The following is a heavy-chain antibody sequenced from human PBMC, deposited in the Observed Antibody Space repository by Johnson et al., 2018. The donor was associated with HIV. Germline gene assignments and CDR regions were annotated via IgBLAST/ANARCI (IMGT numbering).Heavy chain of an antibody. V-gene: IGHV3-30-3*01. Sequence: QVQLVESGGGVVQPGRSLRLSCTASGFTFSSYAMHWVRQAPGKGLEWVAVISYDGSNKYYADSVTGRFTISRDNSKNTLYLQMNSLRAEDTAVYYCAREEGVGDDYGGKSAFDIWGQGTMVTVSS. J-gene: IGHJ3*02. CDR1: GFTFSSYA. D-gene: IGHD4-23*01. CDR3: AREEGVGDDYGGKSAFDI. CDR2: ISYDGSNK.